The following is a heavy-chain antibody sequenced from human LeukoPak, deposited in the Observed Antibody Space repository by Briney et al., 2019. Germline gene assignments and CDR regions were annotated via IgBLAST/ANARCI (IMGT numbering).Heavy chain of an antibody. CDR3: AMICSNSRGY. V-gene: IGHV4-34*01. J-gene: IGHJ4*02. CDR1: GGSFSGYY. Sequence: SETLSLTCAVYGGSFSGYYWSWIRQPPGKGLEWIGEINHSGSTNYNPSLKSRVTISAGTSKNQFSLKLSSVTAADTAVYYCAMICSNSRGYWGQGTLVTVSS. D-gene: IGHD4-11*01. CDR2: INHSGST.